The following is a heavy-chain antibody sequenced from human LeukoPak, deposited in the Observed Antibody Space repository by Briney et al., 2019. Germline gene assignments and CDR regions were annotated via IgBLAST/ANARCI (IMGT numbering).Heavy chain of an antibody. D-gene: IGHD6-13*01. CDR3: ASLNLWEAAAPYYFDY. J-gene: IGHJ4*02. V-gene: IGHV1-69*04. Sequence: GASVKVSCKASGGTFSSYAISWVRQAPGQGLEWMGRIIPILGIANYAQKFQGRVTITADKSTSTAYMELSSLRSDDTAVYYCASLNLWEAAAPYYFDYWGQGTLVTVSS. CDR2: IIPILGIA. CDR1: GGTFSSYA.